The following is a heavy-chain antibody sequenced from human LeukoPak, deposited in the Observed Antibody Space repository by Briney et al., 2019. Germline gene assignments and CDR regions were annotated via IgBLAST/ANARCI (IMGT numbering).Heavy chain of an antibody. Sequence: GGSLRLSCEGSGFTFSDHHMDWVRQAPGMGLEWVGRGPARNKPNSCSTQHAASVRGRFSISRDDSKNSLYLQIDSLRIEDTAMYYCTRVLTTDRGWYTFEFWGQGVLVTVSS. V-gene: IGHV3-72*01. J-gene: IGHJ4*02. CDR2: GPARNKPNSCST. D-gene: IGHD6-19*01. CDR1: GFTFSDHH. CDR3: TRVLTTDRGWYTFEF.